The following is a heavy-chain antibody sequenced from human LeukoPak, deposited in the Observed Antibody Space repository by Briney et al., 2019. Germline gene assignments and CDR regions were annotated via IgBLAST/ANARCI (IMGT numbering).Heavy chain of an antibody. V-gene: IGHV1-24*01. CDR2: FDPEDGET. CDR3: ATLQQLVDWFDP. D-gene: IGHD6-13*01. J-gene: IGHJ5*02. Sequence: ASVKVSCKVSGYTLTELSMHWVRQAPGKGLEWMGGFDPEDGETIYAQKFQGRVTMTEDTSTDTAYMELSSLRSEDTAVYYCATLQQLVDWFDPWGQGTLVTVSS. CDR1: GYTLTELS.